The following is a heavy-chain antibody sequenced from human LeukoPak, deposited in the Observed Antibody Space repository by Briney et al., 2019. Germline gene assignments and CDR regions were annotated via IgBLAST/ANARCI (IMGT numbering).Heavy chain of an antibody. CDR1: GGSISSGSYY. J-gene: IGHJ6*03. CDR3: AREKGIAAARVAYYYYYYMDV. Sequence: PSETLSLTCTVSGGSISSGSYYWSWIRQPAGKGLEWIGRIYTSGSTNYNPSLKSRVTISVDTSKNQFSLKLSSVTAADTAVYYCAREKGIAAARVAYYYYYYMDVWGKGTTVTVSS. D-gene: IGHD6-13*01. CDR2: IYTSGST. V-gene: IGHV4-61*02.